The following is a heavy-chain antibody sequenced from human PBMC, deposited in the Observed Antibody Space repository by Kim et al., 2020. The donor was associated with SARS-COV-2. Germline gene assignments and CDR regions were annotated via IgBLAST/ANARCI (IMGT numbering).Heavy chain of an antibody. CDR3: ARVRGVPAATYFDD. V-gene: IGHV3-7*01. Sequence: DSGKGRFTISRDNAKNALYRQMNSLRAEDTAVYDCARVRGVPAATYFDDWGQGTLVTVSS. J-gene: IGHJ4*02. D-gene: IGHD2-2*01.